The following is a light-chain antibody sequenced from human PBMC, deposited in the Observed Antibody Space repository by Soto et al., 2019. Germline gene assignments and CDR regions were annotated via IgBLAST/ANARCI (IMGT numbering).Light chain of an antibody. Sequence: EVVLTQSPATLSLSPGERATLSCRATQSVSTYLAWYQQKPGQAPRLLIYDASNRATGIPARFSGSGSGTDFTLTISSLEPVDFAVYYCQHCINWPRTFGQGTKLEIK. CDR3: QHCINWPRT. V-gene: IGKV3-11*01. CDR1: QSVSTY. CDR2: DAS. J-gene: IGKJ2*01.